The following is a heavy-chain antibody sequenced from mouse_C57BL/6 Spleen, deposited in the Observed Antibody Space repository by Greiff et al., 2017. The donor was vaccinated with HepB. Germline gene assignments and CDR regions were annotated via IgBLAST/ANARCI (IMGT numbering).Heavy chain of an antibody. D-gene: IGHD2-4*01. Sequence: QVHVKQSGAELARPGASVKLSCKASGYTFTSYGISWVKQRTGQGLEWIGEIYPRSGNTYYNEKFKGKATLTADKSSSTAYMELRSLTSEDSAVYFCARLRDYDHDGWGQGTTLTVSS. CDR3: ARLRDYDHDG. CDR1: GYTFTSYG. V-gene: IGHV1-81*01. J-gene: IGHJ2*01. CDR2: IYPRSGNT.